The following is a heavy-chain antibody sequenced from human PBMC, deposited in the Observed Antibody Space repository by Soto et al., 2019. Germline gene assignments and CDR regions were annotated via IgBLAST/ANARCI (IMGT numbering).Heavy chain of an antibody. Sequence: SETLSLTCAVYGGSISSNNWWSWVRQPPWKGLEWIGEIYHSGSTNYNPSLKSRVTISLDKSKNQFSLKLTSVTAADSAVYYCARDDHIVVVPTSLGAMDVWGQGTTVTVSS. CDR1: GGSISSNNW. D-gene: IGHD2-2*01. V-gene: IGHV4-4*02. CDR2: IYHSGST. CDR3: ARDDHIVVVPTSLGAMDV. J-gene: IGHJ6*02.